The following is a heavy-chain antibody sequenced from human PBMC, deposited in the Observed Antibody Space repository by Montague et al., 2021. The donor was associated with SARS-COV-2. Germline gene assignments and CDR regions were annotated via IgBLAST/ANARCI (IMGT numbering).Heavy chain of an antibody. D-gene: IGHD3-3*02. CDR1: GDSVSSTSAS. CDR2: TYYRSWWRS. V-gene: IGHV6-1*01. CDR3: ASAFYGDHWAFDV. J-gene: IGHJ3*01. Sequence: CAISGDSVSSTSASWNWFRQSPSRGLEWLGRTYYRSWWRSQYPGSLESRITISGDTSKNQFSLQLNSVTPEDTAVYYCASAFYGDHWAFDVWGQGAMVTVSS.